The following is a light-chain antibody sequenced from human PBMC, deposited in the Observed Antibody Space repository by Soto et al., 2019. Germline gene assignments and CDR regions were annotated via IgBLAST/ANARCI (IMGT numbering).Light chain of an antibody. J-gene: IGKJ2*01. V-gene: IGKV3-20*01. CDR3: QQYGSSPRYT. CDR2: GAS. Sequence: EIVVTQSPGTLSLSPGERATLSCRTSQSVSSRYLAWYQQKPGQAPRLLIYGASTRATGIPDRFSGSGFGADFTLTISRLEPEDFAVYYCQQYGSSPRYTFGQGTKLEIK. CDR1: QSVSSRY.